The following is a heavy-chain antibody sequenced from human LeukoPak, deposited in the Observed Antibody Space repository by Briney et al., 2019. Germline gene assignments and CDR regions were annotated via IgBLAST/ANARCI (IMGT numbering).Heavy chain of an antibody. Sequence: GGSLRLSCAVSGFTFSSYWMSWVRQAPGKGLEWVANIKQDGSDKYYVDSVKGRFTISRDNAKNSLYLEMNSLRGEDTAVYYCARGYTNGWYMPFDYWGQGALVTVSS. J-gene: IGHJ4*02. CDR2: IKQDGSDK. CDR1: GFTFSSYW. D-gene: IGHD6-19*01. V-gene: IGHV3-7*01. CDR3: ARGYTNGWYMPFDY.